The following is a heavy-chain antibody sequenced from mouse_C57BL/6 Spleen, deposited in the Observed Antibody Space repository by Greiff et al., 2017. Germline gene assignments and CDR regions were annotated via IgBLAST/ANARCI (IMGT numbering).Heavy chain of an antibody. V-gene: IGHV1-81*01. J-gene: IGHJ3*01. CDR3: ARGDDGYWGAY. CDR2: IYPRSGNT. Sequence: VQVVESGAELARPGASVKLSCKASGYTFTSYGISWVKQRTGQGLEGIGEIYPRSGNTYYNEKFKGKATLTADKASSTAYMELRSLTSEDSAVYFCARGDDGYWGAYWGQGTLVTVSA. CDR1: GYTFTSYG. D-gene: IGHD2-3*01.